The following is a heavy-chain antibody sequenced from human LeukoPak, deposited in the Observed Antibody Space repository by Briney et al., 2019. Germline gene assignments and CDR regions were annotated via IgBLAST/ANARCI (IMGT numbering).Heavy chain of an antibody. CDR2: IKHSGST. V-gene: IGHV4-34*01. CDR3: ARGLRGSGSYYSDY. Sequence: PGGSLRLSCAASGFTFSSYGMHWVRQPPGKGLEWIGEIKHSGSTNYNPSLKSRVTISVDTSKNQFSLKLSSVTAADTAVYYCARGLRGSGSYYSDYWGQGTLVTVSS. CDR1: GFTFSSYG. D-gene: IGHD1-26*01. J-gene: IGHJ4*02.